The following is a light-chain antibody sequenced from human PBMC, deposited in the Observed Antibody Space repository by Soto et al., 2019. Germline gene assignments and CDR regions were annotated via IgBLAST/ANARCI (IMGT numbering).Light chain of an antibody. CDR2: GAS. Sequence: EIVMTQSPATLSVTAGERATLSCRASQSVSSNSAWYQQKPGQAPRLLIYGASTRATGIPARFSGSGSGTEFTLTISSLQSEDFAVHYCQQYYNWPLTFGGGTKVEIK. CDR1: QSVSSN. V-gene: IGKV3-15*01. CDR3: QQYYNWPLT. J-gene: IGKJ4*01.